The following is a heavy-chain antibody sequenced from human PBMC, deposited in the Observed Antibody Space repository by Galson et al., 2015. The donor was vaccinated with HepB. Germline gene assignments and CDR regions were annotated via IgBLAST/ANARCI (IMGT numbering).Heavy chain of an antibody. Sequence: SVKVSCKASGYTFTSYAMHWVRQAPGQRLEWMGWINAGNGNTKYSQKFQGRVTITRDTSASTAYMELSSLRSEDTAVYYCARDKVYGSGSFYFDYWGQGTLVTVSS. J-gene: IGHJ4*02. CDR1: GYTFTSYA. CDR2: INAGNGNT. CDR3: ARDKVYGSGSFYFDY. V-gene: IGHV1-3*01. D-gene: IGHD3-10*01.